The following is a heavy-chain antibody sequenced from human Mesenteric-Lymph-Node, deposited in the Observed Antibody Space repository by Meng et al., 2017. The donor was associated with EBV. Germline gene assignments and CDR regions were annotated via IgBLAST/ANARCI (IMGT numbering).Heavy chain of an antibody. V-gene: IGHV4-61*01. Sequence: QVQLQESGPGLAEPSETLSRTCPVSGGSVSSGPYYWSWIRQSPGKGLEWNGYIYNTGSTNYNPSLKSRVTMSIDTSKNQFSLKLSSVTAADTAVYYCARAYSDFWSGHYYWGQGTLVTVSS. CDR1: GGSVSSGPYY. D-gene: IGHD3-3*01. CDR3: ARAYSDFWSGHYY. J-gene: IGHJ4*02. CDR2: IYNTGST.